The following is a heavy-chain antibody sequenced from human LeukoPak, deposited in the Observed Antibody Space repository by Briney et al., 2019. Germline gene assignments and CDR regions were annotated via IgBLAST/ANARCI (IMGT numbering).Heavy chain of an antibody. J-gene: IGHJ3*02. V-gene: IGHV1-69*13. CDR3: ARDRVVGLGIDNAFDI. Sequence: GASVKVSCKASGGTFSSYAISWVRQAPGQGLEWMGGIIPVFGAANYAQKFQGRVTITADESTSTAYMELRSLRSEDTAVYYCARDRVVGLGIDNAFDIWGHGTMVTVSS. D-gene: IGHD2-15*01. CDR1: GGTFSSYA. CDR2: IIPVFGAA.